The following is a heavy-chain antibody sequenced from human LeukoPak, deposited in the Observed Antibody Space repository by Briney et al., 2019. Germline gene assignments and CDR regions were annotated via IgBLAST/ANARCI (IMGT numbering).Heavy chain of an antibody. CDR3: ARPPSSTSFSPFDY. Sequence: GGSLRLSCAASGFTFSSYSMNWVRQAPGKGLDWVSSISSSSYIYYADSVKGRFTISRDNAKNSLYLQMNSLRAEDTAVYYCARPPSSTSFSPFDYWGQGTLVTVSS. D-gene: IGHD2-2*01. V-gene: IGHV3-21*01. CDR2: ISSSSYI. CDR1: GFTFSSYS. J-gene: IGHJ4*02.